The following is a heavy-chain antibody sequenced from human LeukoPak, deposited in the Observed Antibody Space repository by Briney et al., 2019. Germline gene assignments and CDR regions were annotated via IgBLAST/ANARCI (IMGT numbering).Heavy chain of an antibody. CDR1: GFTFSSYA. D-gene: IGHD2-2*01. CDR3: ARDIVVVPAAMSGGGFDY. Sequence: GGSLRLSCAASGFTFSSYAMSWVRQAPGKGLEWVANINQDGSEKYYVGSVRGRFTISRDNAKNSLFLQMNSLRAEDTAVYFCARDIVVVPAAMSGGGFDYWGQGTLVTVSS. V-gene: IGHV3-7*01. J-gene: IGHJ4*02. CDR2: INQDGSEK.